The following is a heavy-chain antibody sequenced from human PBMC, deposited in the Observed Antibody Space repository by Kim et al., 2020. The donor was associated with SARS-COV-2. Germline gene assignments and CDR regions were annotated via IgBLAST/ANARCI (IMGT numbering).Heavy chain of an antibody. V-gene: IGHV3-53*04. CDR3: ARGFGSHWFYFDY. D-gene: IGHD3-9*01. J-gene: IGHJ4*02. CDR2: IYSGGST. CDR1: GFTVSSNY. Sequence: GGSLRLSCAASGFTVSSNYMSWVRQAPGKGLEWVSVIYSGGSTYYADSVKGRFTISRHNSKNTLYLQMNSLRAEDTAVYYCARGFGSHWFYFDYWGQGTLVTVSS.